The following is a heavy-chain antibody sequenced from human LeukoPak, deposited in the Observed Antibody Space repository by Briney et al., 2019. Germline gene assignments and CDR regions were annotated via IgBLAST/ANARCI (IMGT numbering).Heavy chain of an antibody. Sequence: ASVTVSCKASGYTFTAYYIHWVRQAPGQGLEWMGWINPNSGGTNYTQKFQGRVTMTRDTSISTAYMELSRLRSDDTAVYYCARDMTLEMATKSGHLVDYWGQGTLVTVSS. CDR3: ARDMTLEMATKSGHLVDY. CDR2: INPNSGGT. D-gene: IGHD5-24*01. V-gene: IGHV1-2*02. J-gene: IGHJ4*02. CDR1: GYTFTAYY.